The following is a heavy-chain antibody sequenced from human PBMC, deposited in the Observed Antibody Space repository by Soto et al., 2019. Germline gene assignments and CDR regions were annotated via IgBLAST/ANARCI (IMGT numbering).Heavy chain of an antibody. CDR1: GYTFTSYD. D-gene: IGHD4-17*01. CDR2: MNPNSGNT. J-gene: IGHJ4*02. V-gene: IGHV1-8*01. Sequence: QVQLVQSGAEVKKPGASVKVSCKASGYTFTSYDINWVRQATGQGLEWMGWMNPNSGNTGYAQKFQGRVTMTRNTSLSTGYMELSSLRFEDQAVYYCARTLYGDHGDFWGQGTLVPVSS. CDR3: ARTLYGDHGDF.